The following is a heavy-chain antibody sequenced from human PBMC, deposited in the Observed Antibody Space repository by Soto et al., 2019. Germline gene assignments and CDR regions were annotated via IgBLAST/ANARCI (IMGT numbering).Heavy chain of an antibody. D-gene: IGHD3-22*01. J-gene: IGHJ4*02. CDR1: GYSFTSYW. V-gene: IGHV5-51*01. CDR2: IYPGDSDT. CDR3: AGSYYYDSSGYYSFDY. Sequence: GESLKISCKGSGYSFTSYWIGWARQMPGKGLGWMGIIYPGDSDTRYSPSFQGQVTISADKSISTAYLQWSSLKASDTAMYYCAGSYYYDSSGYYSFDYWGQGTLVTVSS.